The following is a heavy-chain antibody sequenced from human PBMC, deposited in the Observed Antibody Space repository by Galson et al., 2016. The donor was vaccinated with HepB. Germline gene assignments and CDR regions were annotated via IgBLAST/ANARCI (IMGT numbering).Heavy chain of an antibody. CDR1: GFNFSSFD. J-gene: IGHJ6*02. CDR2: IWYDGSNK. CDR3: ARDRGNYASGSYDGLVYFYGLDV. D-gene: IGHD3-10*01. V-gene: IGHV3-33*01. Sequence: SLRLSCAASGFNFSSFDMYWVRQAPGKGLEWVALIWYDGSNKEYADSVKGRFTISRDNSKNTLYLQMNSLGAEDTTIYYCARDRGNYASGSYDGLVYFYGLDVWGQGTTVTVSS.